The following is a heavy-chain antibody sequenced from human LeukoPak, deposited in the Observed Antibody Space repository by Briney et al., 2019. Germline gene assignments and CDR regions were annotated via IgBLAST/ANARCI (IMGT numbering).Heavy chain of an antibody. CDR3: ATDSSGYYYFDY. CDR2: FDPEDGET. J-gene: IGHJ4*02. Sequence: ASVNVSCKVSGYTLTELSMHWVRQAPGKGLEWMGGFDPEDGETIYAQKFQGRVTMTEDTSTDTAYMELSSLRSEDTAVYYCATDSSGYYYFDYWGQGTLVTVSS. V-gene: IGHV1-24*01. D-gene: IGHD3-22*01. CDR1: GYTLTELS.